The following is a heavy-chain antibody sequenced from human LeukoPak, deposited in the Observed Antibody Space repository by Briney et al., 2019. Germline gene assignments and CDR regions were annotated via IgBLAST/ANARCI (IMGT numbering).Heavy chain of an antibody. V-gene: IGHV3-53*01. Sequence: GGSLRLSCAASGFTVSTNYMSWVRQAPGKGLEWVSVIYSGGSTYYADSVQGRFTISRDNSQNTLYLQMNSLRAEDTARYYCARGVITVPGPLDYWGQGTLVTVPS. J-gene: IGHJ4*02. CDR3: ARGVITVPGPLDY. CDR1: GFTVSTNY. CDR2: IYSGGST. D-gene: IGHD6-19*01.